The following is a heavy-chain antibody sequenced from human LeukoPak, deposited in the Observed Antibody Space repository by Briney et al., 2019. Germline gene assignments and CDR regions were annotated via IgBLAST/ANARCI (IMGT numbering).Heavy chain of an antibody. CDR2: INHSGST. D-gene: IGHD3-22*01. CDR1: GGSFSGYY. CDR3: ARRGNYHFNY. Sequence: SETLSLTCAVYGGSFSGYYWSWIRQPPGKGLEWIGEINHSGSTNYIPSLKSRVTISVDTSKNQFSLKLTSVTAADTAVYYCARRGNYHFNYWGQGNLVTVSS. J-gene: IGHJ4*02. V-gene: IGHV4-34*01.